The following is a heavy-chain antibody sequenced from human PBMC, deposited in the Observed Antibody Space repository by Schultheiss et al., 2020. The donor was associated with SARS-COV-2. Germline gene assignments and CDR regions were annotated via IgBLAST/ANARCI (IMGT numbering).Heavy chain of an antibody. D-gene: IGHD3-22*01. CDR1: GFTFSSYW. CDR2: IWYDGSNK. V-gene: IGHV3-33*08. CDR3: ARDPSYYYDSSSDAFDI. J-gene: IGHJ3*02. Sequence: GGSLRLSCAASGFTFSSYWMHCVRQAPGKGLEWVAVIWYDGSNKYYADSVKGRFTISRDNSKNTLYLQMNSLRAEDTAVYYCARDPSYYYDSSSDAFDIWGQGTMVTVSS.